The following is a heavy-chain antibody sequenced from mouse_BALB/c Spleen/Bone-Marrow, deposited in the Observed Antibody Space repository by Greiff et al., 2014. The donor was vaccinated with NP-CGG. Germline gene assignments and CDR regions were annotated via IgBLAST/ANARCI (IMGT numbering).Heavy chain of an antibody. CDR3: ARIYYDYDGGVYYYAMDY. V-gene: IGHV5-4*02. J-gene: IGHJ4*01. CDR1: GFTFSDYY. CDR2: ISDGGSYT. D-gene: IGHD2-4*01. Sequence: VQLVESGGGLVKPGGSLKLSCAASGFTFSDYYMYWVRQTPEKRLEWVATISDGGSYTYYPDSVKGRFTISRDNAKNNLYLQMSSLKSEDTAMYYCARIYYDYDGGVYYYAMDYWGQGTSVTVSS.